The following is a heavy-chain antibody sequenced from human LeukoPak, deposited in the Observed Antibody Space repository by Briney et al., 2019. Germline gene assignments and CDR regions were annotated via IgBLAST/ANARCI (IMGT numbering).Heavy chain of an antibody. V-gene: IGHV3-23*01. J-gene: IGHJ5*02. Sequence: PGGSLRLSCAASGFTFSSYAMSWVRQAPGKGLEWVSAISGSGGSTYYADSVKGRFTISRDNSKNTLYLQMNSLRAEDTAVYYCAKDRTNYYDSSGYLNWFDPWGQGTLVTVSS. CDR3: AKDRTNYYDSSGYLNWFDP. D-gene: IGHD3-22*01. CDR2: ISGSGGST. CDR1: GFTFSSYA.